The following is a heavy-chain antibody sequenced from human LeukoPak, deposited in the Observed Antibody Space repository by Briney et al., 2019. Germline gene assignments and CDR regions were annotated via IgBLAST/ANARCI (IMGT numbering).Heavy chain of an antibody. CDR2: FDPEDGET. CDR3: ATDLAVAGYFDY. V-gene: IGHV1-24*01. Sequence: ASVKVSCKVSGYTLTELSMHWVRQAPGKGLEWMGGFDPEDGETIYAQKFQGRVTMTEDTSTDTAYMELSSLRSEDTAVYYCATDLAVAGYFDYWGQGTPVTVSS. CDR1: GYTLTELS. D-gene: IGHD6-19*01. J-gene: IGHJ4*02.